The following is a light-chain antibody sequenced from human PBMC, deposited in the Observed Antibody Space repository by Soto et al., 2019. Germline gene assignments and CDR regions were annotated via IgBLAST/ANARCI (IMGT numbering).Light chain of an antibody. Sequence: EIVLTQSPATLSVSLGDSATLSCRAGQSVSLSLAWYQMRPGQPPRLLIYGASTRATDIPARFRGTGSGTDFTLTISSLQSEDVSIYFCQHYNFWPHSFGQGTKVDIK. J-gene: IGKJ2*01. CDR3: QHYNFWPHS. CDR1: QSVSLS. CDR2: GAS. V-gene: IGKV3-15*01.